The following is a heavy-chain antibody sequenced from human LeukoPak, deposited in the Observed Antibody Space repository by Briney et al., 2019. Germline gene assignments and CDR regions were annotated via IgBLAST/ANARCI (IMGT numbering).Heavy chain of an antibody. CDR3: ARDLGHYYGMDV. J-gene: IGHJ6*02. CDR2: IYHSGST. Sequence: SETLSLTCTVSGYSISSGYYWGWIRQPPGKGLEWIGSIYHSGSTYYNPSLKSRVTISVDTSKNQFSLKLSSVTAADTAVYYCARDLGHYYGMDVWGQGTTVTVSS. V-gene: IGHV4-38-2*02. CDR1: GYSISSGYY.